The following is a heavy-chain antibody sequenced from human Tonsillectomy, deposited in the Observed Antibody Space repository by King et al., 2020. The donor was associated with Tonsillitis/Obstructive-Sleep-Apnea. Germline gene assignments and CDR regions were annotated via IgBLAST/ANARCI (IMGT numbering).Heavy chain of an antibody. CDR1: GYSFTSYW. CDR3: ARHSGSSSHGAFDI. D-gene: IGHD1-26*01. CDR2: IDPSDAYT. V-gene: IGHV5-10-1*03. J-gene: IGHJ3*02. Sequence: VQLVQSGAEVKKPGESLRISCKASGYSFTSYWISWVRQMPGKGLEWVGRIDPSDAYTNYRPSFQGHVTISADRSITTADLQWSSLKAPDTALYYCARHSGSSSHGAFDIWGQGTMVTVSS.